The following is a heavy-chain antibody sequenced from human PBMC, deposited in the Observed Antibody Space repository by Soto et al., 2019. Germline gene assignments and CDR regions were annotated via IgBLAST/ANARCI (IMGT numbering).Heavy chain of an antibody. Sequence: SETLSLTCTVSGDSIGSSSYYWGWIRQSPGKGLEWIGSIFFSGITYYNPSLQSRVTVSVDTSNNQFSLKLNSVTAADTAMYYCTRRWYCATTSCQKYFDYWGQGTMVTV. CDR1: GDSIGSSSYY. CDR3: TRRWYCATTSCQKYFDY. J-gene: IGHJ4*02. V-gene: IGHV4-39*01. D-gene: IGHD2-2*01. CDR2: IFFSGIT.